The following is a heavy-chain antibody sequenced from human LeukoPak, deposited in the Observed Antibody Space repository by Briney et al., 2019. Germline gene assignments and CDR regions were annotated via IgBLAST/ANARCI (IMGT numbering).Heavy chain of an antibody. V-gene: IGHV4-59*01. CDR1: DDSITMYY. J-gene: IGHJ6*03. CDR3: ARGRVSSSTWYSTYYYFFYMDL. CDR2: VDHTAST. Sequence: SETLSLTCSVSDDSITMYYWTWIRQPPGKGLEWIGYVDHTASTNFNPSLNGRVSISRDTTKNLFSLRLRSVTAADTAVYFCARGRVSSSTWYSTYYYFFYMDLWGKGTTVTVSS. D-gene: IGHD6-13*01.